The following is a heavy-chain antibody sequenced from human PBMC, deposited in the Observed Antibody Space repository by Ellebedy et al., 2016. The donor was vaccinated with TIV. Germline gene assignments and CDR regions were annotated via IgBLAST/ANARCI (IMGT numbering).Heavy chain of an antibody. D-gene: IGHD1-14*01. CDR1: GGSFSSYY. CDR3: ERLRQSRDRSHWYFNL. CDR2: IFMSGST. J-gene: IGHJ2*01. Sequence: SETLSLXCTVSGGSFSSYYWSWIRQSAGKGLEWIGRIFMSGSTTYNPSLKNRVTMSADASTTQLSLSLSSVTAADTAVYFCERLRQSRDRSHWYFNLWGRGTLVTVSS. V-gene: IGHV4-4*07.